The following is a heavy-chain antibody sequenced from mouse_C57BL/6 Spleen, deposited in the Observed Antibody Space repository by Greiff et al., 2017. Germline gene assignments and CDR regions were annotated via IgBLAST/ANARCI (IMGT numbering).Heavy chain of an antibody. J-gene: IGHJ2*01. CDR2: IYPGSGST. D-gene: IGHD1-1*01. CDR3: ARYYGSSWRGDFDY. V-gene: IGHV1-55*01. CDR1: GYTFTSYW. Sequence: QVQLQQPGAELVKPGASVKMSCKASGYTFTSYWITWVKQRPGQGLEWIGDIYPGSGSTNYNEKFKSKATLTVDTSSSTAYMQLSSLTSEDSAVDYCARYYGSSWRGDFDYWGQGTTLTVSS.